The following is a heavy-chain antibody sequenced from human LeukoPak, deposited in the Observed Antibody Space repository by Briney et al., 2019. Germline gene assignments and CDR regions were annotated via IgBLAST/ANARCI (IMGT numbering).Heavy chain of an antibody. V-gene: IGHV1-3*01. Sequence: ASVKVSCKASGYTFTSYAMHWVRQAPGQRLEWMGWINAGNGNTKYSQKFQGRVTITRDISASTAYMELSSLRSEDTAVYYCARGAQLGLGGWFGESPSYYFDYWGQGTLVTVSS. J-gene: IGHJ4*02. CDR3: ARGAQLGLGGWFGESPSYYFDY. CDR2: INAGNGNT. CDR1: GYTFTSYA. D-gene: IGHD3-10*01.